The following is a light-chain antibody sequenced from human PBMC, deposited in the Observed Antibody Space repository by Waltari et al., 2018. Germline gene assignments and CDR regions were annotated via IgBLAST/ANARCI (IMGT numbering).Light chain of an antibody. CDR1: SSNIGSHT. Sequence: QSVLTQPPSASGTPGQRVTIPCSGSSSNIGSHTVNWYQQLPGTAPKLLIYSNNQRPSGVPDRFSGSKSGTSASLAISGLQSEDEADYYCAAWDDSLNGPLFGGGTKLTVL. J-gene: IGLJ2*01. CDR3: AAWDDSLNGPL. CDR2: SNN. V-gene: IGLV1-44*01.